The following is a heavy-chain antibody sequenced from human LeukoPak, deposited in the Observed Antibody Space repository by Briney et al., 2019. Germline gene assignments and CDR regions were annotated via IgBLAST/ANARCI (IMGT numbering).Heavy chain of an antibody. D-gene: IGHD2-8*01. CDR3: ASRMVSYYYYYGMDV. CDR2: MNPNSGNT. J-gene: IGHJ6*02. V-gene: IGHV1-8*01. Sequence: GASVKVSCKASGYTFTSYDINWVRQATGQGLEWMGWMNPNSGNTGYAQKFQGRVTMTRNTSISTAYMELSSLRSEDTAVYYCASRMVSYYYYYGMDVWGQGTTDTVSS. CDR1: GYTFTSYD.